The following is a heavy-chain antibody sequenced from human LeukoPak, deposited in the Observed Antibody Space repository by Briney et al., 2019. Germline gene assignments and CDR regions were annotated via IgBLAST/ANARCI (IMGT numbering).Heavy chain of an antibody. CDR3: VHRPRGPGPFVN. CDR1: GFSLSAYGVG. V-gene: IGHV2-5*02. Sequence: KKSGPTLVNPTQTLTLTCTVSGFSLSAYGVGVGWIRQPPGKALEWLALIYRDDNKSYSTSLKTRLTITKDTSRNQVVLTMTSIEPVDTGTYYCVHRPRGPGPFVNWGQGSLVTVSS. CDR2: IYRDDNK. J-gene: IGHJ4*02. D-gene: IGHD5-12*01.